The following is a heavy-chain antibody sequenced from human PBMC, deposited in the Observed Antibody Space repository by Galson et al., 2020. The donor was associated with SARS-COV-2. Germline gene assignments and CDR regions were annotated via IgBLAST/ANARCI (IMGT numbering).Heavy chain of an antibody. CDR3: ARDQFPLYSSSTGFGMDV. J-gene: IGHJ6*02. D-gene: IGHD6-13*01. CDR2: IRDSTIYT. CDR1: GFTFSDYY. V-gene: IGHV3-11*06. Sequence: GGSLRLSCAASGFTFSDYYMNWIRQAPGKGLEWVSYIRDSTIYTNYADSVKGRFTISRDNAKNSLYLQMNSLRAEDTAVYYCARDQFPLYSSSTGFGMDVWGQGTTVTVSS.